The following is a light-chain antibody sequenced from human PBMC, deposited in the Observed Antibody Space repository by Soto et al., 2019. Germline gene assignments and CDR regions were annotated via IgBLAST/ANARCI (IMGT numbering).Light chain of an antibody. J-gene: IGLJ1*01. CDR3: ATWHDSLNGQV. Sequence: QSVLTQPHSASWTPGHRDTISCSGSSSILGTSSVHRFQPIPATAPNLLISTATKRPPGVPKRFSRSKSSASASSATIGLLSEDEADYYCATWHDSLNGQVFGTGTKVTVL. CDR1: SSILGTSS. V-gene: IGLV1-44*01. CDR2: TAT.